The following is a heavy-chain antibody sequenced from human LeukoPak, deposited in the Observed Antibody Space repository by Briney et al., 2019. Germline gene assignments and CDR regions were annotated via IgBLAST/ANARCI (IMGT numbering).Heavy chain of an antibody. CDR3: AKWKYSNSGIDDY. Sequence: GGSLRLSCAASGFTFSSYAMSWVRQVPGKGLEWVSVISGSGDNTYYADSVKGRFTISRDNSKNMLYPQMNSLRAEDTAVYYCAKWKYSNSGIDDYWGQGTLVTVSS. CDR1: GFTFSSYA. CDR2: ISGSGDNT. V-gene: IGHV3-23*01. D-gene: IGHD6-6*01. J-gene: IGHJ4*02.